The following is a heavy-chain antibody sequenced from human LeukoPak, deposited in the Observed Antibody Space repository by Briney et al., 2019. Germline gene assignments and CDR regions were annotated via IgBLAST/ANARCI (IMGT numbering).Heavy chain of an antibody. D-gene: IGHD5-24*01. Sequence: GRSLRLSCAASGFTFDDYDMHWVRQAPGKGLEWVSGISWNSGSIGYADSVKGRFTISRDNAKNSLYLQMNSLRAEDMALYYCAKGGDGYNSQFDYWGQGTLVTVSS. CDR1: GFTFDDYD. V-gene: IGHV3-9*03. CDR2: ISWNSGSI. CDR3: AKGGDGYNSQFDY. J-gene: IGHJ4*02.